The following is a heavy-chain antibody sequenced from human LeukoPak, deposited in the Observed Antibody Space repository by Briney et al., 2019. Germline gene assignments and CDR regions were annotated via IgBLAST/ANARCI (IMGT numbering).Heavy chain of an antibody. Sequence: PGRSLRLSCAASGFTFSSYAMHWVRQAPGKGLEWVSAISGSGGSTYYADSVKGRFTISRDNSKNTLYLQMNSLRAEDTAVYYCAKLTGEYYYDSSGYPNWGQGTLVTVSS. D-gene: IGHD3-22*01. CDR3: AKLTGEYYYDSSGYPN. J-gene: IGHJ4*02. CDR2: ISGSGGST. V-gene: IGHV3-23*01. CDR1: GFTFSSYA.